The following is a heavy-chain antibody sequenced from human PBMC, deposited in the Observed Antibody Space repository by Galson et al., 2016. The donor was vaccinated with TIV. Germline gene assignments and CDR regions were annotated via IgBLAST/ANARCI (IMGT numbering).Heavy chain of an antibody. CDR2: MSGGGGDI. D-gene: IGHD7-27*01. V-gene: IGHV3-74*01. CDR1: GFPFTSYW. J-gene: IGHJ5*02. Sequence: SLRLSCAASGFPFTSYWMHWFRQDPRKGLLWVSRMSGGGGDICYADSVRGRFTISRDNAKNTLYPQMNSLQVDDTAMYYCARDMHWGSSDHWGQGTLVTVSS. CDR3: ARDMHWGSSDH.